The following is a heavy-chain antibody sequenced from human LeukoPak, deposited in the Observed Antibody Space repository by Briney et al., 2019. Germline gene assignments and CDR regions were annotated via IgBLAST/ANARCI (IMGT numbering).Heavy chain of an antibody. CDR3: ARSSGYYSSLFYMHV. CDR2: INPSGDLT. CDR1: GYTFTSYY. J-gene: IGHJ6*03. D-gene: IGHD3-22*01. V-gene: IGHV1-46*01. Sequence: ASVKVSCKASGYTFTSYYMHWVRQAPGQGLEWVGIINPSGDLTTYAQKFQGRVTMTSDMSTSTVYMELSSLRSEDTAVYYCARSSGYYSSLFYMHVWGKGTTVTVSS.